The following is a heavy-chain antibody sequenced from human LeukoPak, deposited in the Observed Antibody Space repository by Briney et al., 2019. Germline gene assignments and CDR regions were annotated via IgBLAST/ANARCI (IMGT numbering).Heavy chain of an antibody. CDR1: GFTVSSNY. J-gene: IGHJ4*02. CDR2: IYSGGST. D-gene: IGHD1-1*01. Sequence: GGSLRLSCAVSGFTVSSNYLSWVRQAPGTGLEWVSLIYSGGSTYYADSVKGRFTISRDNSKNTLFLQMNSLRAEDTAVYYCARGGIYNFDYWGQGTLVTVSS. V-gene: IGHV3-53*01. CDR3: ARGGIYNFDY.